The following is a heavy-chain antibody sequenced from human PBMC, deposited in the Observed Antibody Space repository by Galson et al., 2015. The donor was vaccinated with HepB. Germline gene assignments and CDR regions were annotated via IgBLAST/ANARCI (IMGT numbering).Heavy chain of an antibody. CDR3: AKDTTWLVRGLVYSDY. D-gene: IGHD3-10*01. CDR1: GFTFSNYA. Sequence: SLRLSCAASGFTFSNYAMSWVRQAPGRGLEWVSALSSDAATTYYADSVKGRFTISRNTSRNTLYLQMNSLRAEDTAVYFCAKDTTWLVRGLVYSDYWGRGTLVTVSS. CDR2: LSSDAATT. V-gene: IGHV3-23*01. J-gene: IGHJ4*02.